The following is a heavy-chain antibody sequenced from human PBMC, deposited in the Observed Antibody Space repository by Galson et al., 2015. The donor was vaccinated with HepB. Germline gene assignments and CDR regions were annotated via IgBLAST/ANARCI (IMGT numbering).Heavy chain of an antibody. Sequence: LRLSCAASGFTVSANYMNWVRQAPGKGLEWVSVVYRGGGTTYYADSVKGRFTIPRDNSKNTLSLQMNSLRAEDTAIYYCARGTYLYDHSGYYFDYWGHGTLVTVSS. D-gene: IGHD3-22*01. CDR1: GFTVSANY. V-gene: IGHV3-53*01. CDR3: ARGTYLYDHSGYYFDY. CDR2: VYRGGGT. J-gene: IGHJ4*01.